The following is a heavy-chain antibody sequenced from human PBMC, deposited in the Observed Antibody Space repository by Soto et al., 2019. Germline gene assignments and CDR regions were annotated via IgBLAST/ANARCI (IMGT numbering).Heavy chain of an antibody. J-gene: IGHJ4*02. V-gene: IGHV1-18*01. CDR2: ISTYDGNT. CDR3: ARGRDGSGSYLAY. CDR1: GYTFSTYA. D-gene: IGHD3-10*01. Sequence: QARLVQSGAEVKKPGASVKVSCKASGYTFSTYAISWVRQAPGQGLKWLGWISTYDGNTNYVQKFLGRVTMTTDTPTTTVYMELRNLRSDDTAVYYCARGRDGSGSYLAYWGQGTLVTVSS.